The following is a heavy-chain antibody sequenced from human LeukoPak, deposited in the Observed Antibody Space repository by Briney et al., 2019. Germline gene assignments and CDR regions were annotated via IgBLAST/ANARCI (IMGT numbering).Heavy chain of an antibody. D-gene: IGHD3-10*01. CDR2: ISASGGST. Sequence: PGGSLRLSCAASGFTFSTYAMSWVRQAPGKGLEWVSAISASGGSTYYADSVKGRFTFSRDNSKNTLYQQMNSLRADDTALYYCAREASSYWYFDLWGRGTLVTVSS. J-gene: IGHJ2*01. V-gene: IGHV3-23*01. CDR1: GFTFSTYA. CDR3: AREASSYWYFDL.